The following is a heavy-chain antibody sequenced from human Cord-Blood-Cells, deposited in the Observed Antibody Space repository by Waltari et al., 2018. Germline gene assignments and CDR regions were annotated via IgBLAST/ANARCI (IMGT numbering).Heavy chain of an antibody. Sequence: EVQLVESGGGLVKPGGSLRLSCAASGFTFSSYSMNWVRQAPGKGLEWVSSISSSSSYIYYADSVKGRFTISRDNAKNSLYLQMNSLRAEDTAVYYCARDLKERGGLDYWGQGTLVTVSS. CDR1: GFTFSSYS. CDR3: ARDLKERGGLDY. V-gene: IGHV3-21*01. J-gene: IGHJ4*02. D-gene: IGHD1-26*01. CDR2: ISSSSSYI.